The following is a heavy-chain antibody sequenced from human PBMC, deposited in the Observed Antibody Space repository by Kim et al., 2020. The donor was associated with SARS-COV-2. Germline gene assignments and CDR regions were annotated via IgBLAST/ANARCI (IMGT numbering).Heavy chain of an antibody. Sequence: SETLSLTCTVSGGSISSGGYYWSWIRQHPGKGLEWIGYIYYSGSTYYNPSLKSRVTISVDTSKNQFSLKLSSVTAADTAVYYCARVHDSSWYDVSWNDLGWYFDYWGQGTLVTVSS. D-gene: IGHD6-13*01. CDR3: ARVHDSSWYDVSWNDLGWYFDY. CDR2: IYYSGST. V-gene: IGHV4-31*03. J-gene: IGHJ4*02. CDR1: GGSISSGGYY.